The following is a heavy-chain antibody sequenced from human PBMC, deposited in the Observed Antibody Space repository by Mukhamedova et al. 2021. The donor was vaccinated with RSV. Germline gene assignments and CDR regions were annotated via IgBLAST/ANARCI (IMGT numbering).Heavy chain of an antibody. CDR3: ARLIRIAAAGTGWFDP. CDR2: IYPGDSDT. Sequence: VRQMPEKGLEWMGIIYPGDSDTRYSPSFQGQVTISADKSISTAYLQWSSLKASDTAMYYCARLIRIAAAGTGWFDPWGQGTLVT. D-gene: IGHD6-13*01. J-gene: IGHJ5*02. V-gene: IGHV5-51*01.